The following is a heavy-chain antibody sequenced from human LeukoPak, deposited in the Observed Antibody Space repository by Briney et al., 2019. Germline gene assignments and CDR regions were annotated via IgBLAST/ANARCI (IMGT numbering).Heavy chain of an antibody. CDR1: GGSISSGSYY. CDR2: IYTSGST. V-gene: IGHV4-61*02. D-gene: IGHD3-10*02. J-gene: IGHJ5*02. Sequence: SETLSLTCTVSGGSISSGSYYWSWIRQPAGKGLEWSGRIYTSGSTNYNPSLQSRVTISVDTSKNQFSLKLSSVTAADPAVYYCARDHYDMFGSNWFDPWGQGTLVTVSS. CDR3: ARDHYDMFGSNWFDP.